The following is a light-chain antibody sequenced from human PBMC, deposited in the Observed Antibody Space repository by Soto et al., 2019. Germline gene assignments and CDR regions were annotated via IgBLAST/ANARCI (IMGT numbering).Light chain of an antibody. J-gene: IGLJ2*01. CDR3: LLSYGGAQIV. CDR1: TGAVTSGYY. Sequence: QAVVTQEPSLTVSPGGTVTLTCASSTGAVTSGYYPNWFQQKPGQAPRALMYSTSNKHSWTPARFSGSLLGGKAALTLSGVQPEDEAEYYCLLSYGGAQIVFGGGTKVTVL. V-gene: IGLV7-43*01. CDR2: STS.